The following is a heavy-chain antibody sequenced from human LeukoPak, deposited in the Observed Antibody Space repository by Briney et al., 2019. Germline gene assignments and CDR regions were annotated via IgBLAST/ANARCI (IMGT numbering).Heavy chain of an antibody. CDR1: GGSISSYY. D-gene: IGHD6-13*01. CDR2: IYYSGST. V-gene: IGHV4-59*01. CDR3: ARAGIAAAEDEEPSDY. J-gene: IGHJ4*02. Sequence: PSETLSLTCTVSGGSISSYYWSWIRQPPGKGLEWIGYIYYSGSTNYNPSLKSRVIISVDTSKNQFSLKLSSVTAADTAVYYCARAGIAAAEDEEPSDYWGQGTLVTVSS.